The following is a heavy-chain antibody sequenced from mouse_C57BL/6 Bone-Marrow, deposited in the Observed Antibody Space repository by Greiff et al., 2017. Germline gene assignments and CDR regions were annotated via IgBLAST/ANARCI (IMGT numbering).Heavy chain of an antibody. CDR3: ARGSDGYRTFAMDY. D-gene: IGHD2-3*01. Sequence: QVQLKQSGAELARPGASVKLSCKASGYTFTTYGISWVKQRTGQGLEWIGEFYPRSGNTYYNEKFKGKDTLTADKSSSTAYVELRSLTSEDSAVYFCARGSDGYRTFAMDYWGQGTSVTVSS. CDR2: FYPRSGNT. CDR1: GYTFTTYG. V-gene: IGHV1-81*01. J-gene: IGHJ4*01.